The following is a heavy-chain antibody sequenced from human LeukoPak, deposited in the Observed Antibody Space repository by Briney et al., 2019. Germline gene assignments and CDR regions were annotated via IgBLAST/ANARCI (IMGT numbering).Heavy chain of an antibody. CDR1: GYTFTSYD. V-gene: IGHV1-8*01. Sequence: GASVKVSCKASGYTFTSYDINWVRQATGQGLEWMGWMNPNSGNTGHAQKFQGRVTMTRNTSISTAYMELRGLRSEDTAVYYCVRDGEGVAISVNYWFDPWGQGTLVTVSS. J-gene: IGHJ5*02. CDR3: VRDGEGVAISVNYWFDP. D-gene: IGHD3-10*01. CDR2: MNPNSGNT.